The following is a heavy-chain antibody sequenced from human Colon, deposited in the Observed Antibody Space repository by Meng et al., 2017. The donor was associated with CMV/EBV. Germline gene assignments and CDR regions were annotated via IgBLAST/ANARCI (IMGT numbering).Heavy chain of an antibody. CDR1: GYSFADYW. Sequence: GESLKISCKGSGYSFADYWIGWVRQTPGQGLEWMGWIDPNSGVTNYAQKFQGRVTMTRDTSISTAYMELNWLRSDDTAVYYCARDPEPSTVIPAANDCWGQGTLVTVSS. CDR3: ARDPEPSTVIPAANDC. D-gene: IGHD2-2*01. CDR2: IDPNSGVT. V-gene: IGHV1-2*02. J-gene: IGHJ4*02.